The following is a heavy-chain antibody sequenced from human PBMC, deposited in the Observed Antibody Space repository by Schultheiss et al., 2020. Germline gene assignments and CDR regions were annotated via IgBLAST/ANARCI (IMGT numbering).Heavy chain of an antibody. CDR3: VVVAATPFYFDY. J-gene: IGHJ4*02. D-gene: IGHD2-15*01. CDR1: GGSISSGGYS. Sequence: GGSLRLSCAVSGGSISSGGYSWSWIRQPPGKGLEWVSTISGSGGGTFYADSVKGRFTISRDNSKNTLYLQMNSLRAEDTAVYYCVVVAATPFYFDYWGQGTLVTVSS. V-gene: IGHV3-23*01. CDR2: ISGSGGGT.